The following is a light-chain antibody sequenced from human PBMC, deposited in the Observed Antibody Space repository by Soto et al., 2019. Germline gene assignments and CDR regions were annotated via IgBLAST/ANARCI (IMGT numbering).Light chain of an antibody. J-gene: IGKJ1*01. Sequence: EIALTQSPATLSLSPGERATLSCRASQSVSSYLAWYQQKPGQAPRLLIYEASNRATGIPARFSGSGSVTDFTLTISSLEPEDFAVYYCQQRSNWPTWTFGQGTKVEIK. CDR1: QSVSSY. CDR3: QQRSNWPTWT. CDR2: EAS. V-gene: IGKV3-11*01.